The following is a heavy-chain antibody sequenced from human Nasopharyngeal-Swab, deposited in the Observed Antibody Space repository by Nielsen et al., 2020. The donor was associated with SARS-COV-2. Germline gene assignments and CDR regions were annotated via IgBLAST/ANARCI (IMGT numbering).Heavy chain of an antibody. D-gene: IGHD3-22*01. CDR3: AGWSSSGYYYRDY. Sequence: SETLSLTCTVSGGSISSYYWSWIRQPPGKGLEWIGYIYYSGSTNYNPSLKSRVTISVDTSKNQFPLKLSSVTAADTAVYYCAGWSSSGYYYRDYWGQGTLVTVSS. CDR1: GGSISSYY. V-gene: IGHV4-59*01. J-gene: IGHJ4*02. CDR2: IYYSGST.